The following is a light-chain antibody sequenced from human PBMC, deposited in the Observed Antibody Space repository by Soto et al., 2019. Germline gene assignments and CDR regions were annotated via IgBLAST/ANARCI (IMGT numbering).Light chain of an antibody. V-gene: IGLV1-44*01. CDR3: AAWDDSLNGVV. J-gene: IGLJ2*01. CDR1: DSNIGSNT. Sequence: QSALTQPPSASGTPGQRVTISCSGSDSNIGSNTVNWYQQLPGTAPKLLIHSNNQRPSGVPDRFSGSKSGTSASLAISGLQSEDEADYYCAAWDDSLNGVVFGGGTKLTVL. CDR2: SNN.